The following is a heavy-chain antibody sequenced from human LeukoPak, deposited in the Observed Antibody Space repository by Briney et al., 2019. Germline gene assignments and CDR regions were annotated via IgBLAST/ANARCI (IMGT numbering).Heavy chain of an antibody. Sequence: PGGSLRLSCAASGFXFSSYGXHWVRQAPXXXXXXVAVISYDGSNKYYADSVKGRFTISRDNSKNTLYLQMNSLRAEDTAVYYCAKDDSSGYVADYWGQGTLVTVSS. V-gene: IGHV3-30*18. J-gene: IGHJ4*02. CDR3: AKDDSSGYVADY. CDR1: GFXFSSYG. CDR2: ISYDGSNK. D-gene: IGHD3-22*01.